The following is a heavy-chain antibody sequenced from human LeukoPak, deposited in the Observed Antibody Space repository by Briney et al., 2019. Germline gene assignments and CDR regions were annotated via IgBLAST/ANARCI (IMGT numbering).Heavy chain of an antibody. V-gene: IGHV1-2*02. Sequence: ASVKVSCKASGYTFIGYYMHWVRQAPGQGLEWMGWINPNSGGTNYAQKFQGRVTMTRDTSISTAYMELSRLRSDDTAVYYCATSPSNRLAFDYWGQGTLVTVSS. CDR1: GYTFIGYY. CDR2: INPNSGGT. D-gene: IGHD2-21*01. J-gene: IGHJ4*02. CDR3: ATSPSNRLAFDY.